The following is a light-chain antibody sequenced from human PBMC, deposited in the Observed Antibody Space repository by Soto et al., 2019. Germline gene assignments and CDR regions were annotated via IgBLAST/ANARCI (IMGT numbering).Light chain of an antibody. Sequence: EIVLTQSPGTLSLSPGERATLSCRASQSVSSSYLAWYQQKPGQAPRPLIYGASSRAIGIPDRFSGSGSGTDFPITISRLEPEDFAVYYCQQYGSSPWTLGQGTKVEIK. CDR2: GAS. J-gene: IGKJ1*01. V-gene: IGKV3-20*01. CDR3: QQYGSSPWT. CDR1: QSVSSSY.